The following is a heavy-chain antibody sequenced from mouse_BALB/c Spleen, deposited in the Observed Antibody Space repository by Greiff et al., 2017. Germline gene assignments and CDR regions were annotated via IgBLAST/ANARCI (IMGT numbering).Heavy chain of an antibody. D-gene: IGHD1-1*01. CDR2: INPSNGRT. V-gene: IGHV1S81*02. Sequence: QVQLQQPGAELVKPGASVKLSCKASGYTFTSYWMHWVKQRPGQGLEWIGVINPSNGRTNYNEKFKSKATLTVDKSSSTAYMQLSSLTSEDSAVYYCARLGDRGRLDYWGQGTTLTVSS. CDR3: ARLGDRGRLDY. J-gene: IGHJ2*01. CDR1: GYTFTSYW.